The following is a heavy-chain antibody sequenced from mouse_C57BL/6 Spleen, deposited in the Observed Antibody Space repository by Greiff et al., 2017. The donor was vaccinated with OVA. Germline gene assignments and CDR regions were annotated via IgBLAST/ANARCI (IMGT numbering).Heavy chain of an antibody. J-gene: IGHJ2*01. D-gene: IGHD4-1*01. Sequence: QVQLQQPGAELVRPGTSVKLSCKASGYTFTSYWMHWVKQRPGQGLEWIGVIDPSDSYTNYNQKFKGKATLTVDTSSSTAYMQLSSLTSEDSAVYYCARAGTAPFDYWGQGTTLTVSS. CDR2: IDPSDSYT. CDR1: GYTFTSYW. V-gene: IGHV1-59*01. CDR3: ARAGTAPFDY.